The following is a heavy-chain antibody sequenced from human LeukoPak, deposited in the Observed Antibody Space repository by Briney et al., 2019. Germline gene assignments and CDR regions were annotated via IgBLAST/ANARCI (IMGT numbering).Heavy chain of an antibody. CDR1: GFTFGDYA. CDR3: TRDRVDGDRPFDY. V-gene: IGHV3-49*03. D-gene: IGHD6-19*01. CDR2: IRSKAYGGTT. J-gene: IGHJ4*02. Sequence: GGSLRLSCTASGFTFGDYAMSWFRQAPGKGLEWVGFIRSKAYGGTTEYAASVKGRFTISRDDSKSIAYLQMNSLKTEDTAVYYCTRDRVDGDRPFDYWGQGTLVTVSS.